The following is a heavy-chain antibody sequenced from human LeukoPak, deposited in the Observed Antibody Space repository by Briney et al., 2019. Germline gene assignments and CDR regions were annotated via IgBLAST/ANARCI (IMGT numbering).Heavy chain of an antibody. Sequence: GASVKVSCKASGYTFIGYYMHWVRQAPGQGLEWMGWISAYNGNTNYAQKLQGRVTMTTDTSTSTAYMELRSLRSDDTAVYYCAREAAAGGFDYWGQGTLVTVSS. D-gene: IGHD6-13*01. CDR3: AREAAAGGFDY. V-gene: IGHV1-18*04. CDR1: GYTFIGYY. J-gene: IGHJ4*02. CDR2: ISAYNGNT.